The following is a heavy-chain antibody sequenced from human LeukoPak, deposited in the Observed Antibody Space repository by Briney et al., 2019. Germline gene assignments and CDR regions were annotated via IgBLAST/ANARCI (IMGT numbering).Heavy chain of an antibody. Sequence: NPSETLSLTCTVSGASITNGFYYWGWIRQPPGKELEWIGSFYYGGTTYYSPSLKSRVTISVDTSKNHFSLKLNSATAADTAMYYCARDSAAVAVWGQGTQVTVSS. CDR3: ARDSAAVAV. D-gene: IGHD6-19*01. V-gene: IGHV4-39*07. CDR1: GASITNGFYY. J-gene: IGHJ4*02. CDR2: FYYGGTT.